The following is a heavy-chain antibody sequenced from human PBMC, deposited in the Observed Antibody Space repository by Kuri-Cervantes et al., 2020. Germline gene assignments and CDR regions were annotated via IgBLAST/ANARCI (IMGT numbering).Heavy chain of an antibody. CDR1: GFTFSDYY. D-gene: IGHD5-24*01. V-gene: IGHV3-11*04. Sequence: GGSLRLSCAASGFTFSDYYMSWIRQAPGKGLEWVSYISSSGSTIYYADSVKGRFTISRDNSKNTLYLQMNSLRAEDTAVYYCAKGSVEMATFGGFDIWGQGTMVTVSS. CDR2: ISSSGSTI. J-gene: IGHJ3*02. CDR3: AKGSVEMATFGGFDI.